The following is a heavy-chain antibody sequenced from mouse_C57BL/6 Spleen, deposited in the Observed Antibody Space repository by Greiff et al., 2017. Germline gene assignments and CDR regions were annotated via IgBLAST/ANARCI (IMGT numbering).Heavy chain of an antibody. Sequence: EVKVVESGGGLVKPGGSLKLSCAASGFTFSSYTMSWVRQTPEKRLEWVATISGGGGNTYYPDSVKGRFTISRDNAKNTLYLQMSSLRSEDTALYYCARHRDDYLWFAYWGQGTLVTVSA. V-gene: IGHV5-9*01. CDR3: ARHRDDYLWFAY. J-gene: IGHJ3*01. D-gene: IGHD2-4*01. CDR2: ISGGGGNT. CDR1: GFTFSSYT.